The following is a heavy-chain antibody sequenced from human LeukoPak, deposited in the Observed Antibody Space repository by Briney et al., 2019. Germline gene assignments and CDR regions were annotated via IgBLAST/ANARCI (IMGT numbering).Heavy chain of an antibody. V-gene: IGHV3-7*01. J-gene: IGHJ4*02. CDR2: IKQDGSEE. Sequence: PGGSLRLSCAPSGFTFSSYWMTWVRQAPGKGPEWVANIKQDGSEEYYVDSVKGRFTISKDNAKNSLYLQMNSLRAEDTAVYYCARHIDWKFDYWGQGTLVTVSS. D-gene: IGHD1-1*01. CDR1: GFTFSSYW. CDR3: ARHIDWKFDY.